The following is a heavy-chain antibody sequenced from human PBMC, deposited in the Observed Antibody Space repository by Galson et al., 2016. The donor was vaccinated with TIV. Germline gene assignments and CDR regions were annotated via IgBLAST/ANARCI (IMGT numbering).Heavy chain of an antibody. CDR3: ARDKNDYGVDAFDI. J-gene: IGHJ3*02. CDR1: GGSINSGGYY. V-gene: IGHV4-31*03. Sequence: SLTCTVSGGSINSGGYYWSWLRQHPGKGLEWIGYIYYSGTTQYNPSLKSRVTISVDTSKTQFSLKLSSVTAADTAVYYCARDKNDYGVDAFDIWGQGTMVIVSS. D-gene: IGHD4-17*01. CDR2: IYYSGTT.